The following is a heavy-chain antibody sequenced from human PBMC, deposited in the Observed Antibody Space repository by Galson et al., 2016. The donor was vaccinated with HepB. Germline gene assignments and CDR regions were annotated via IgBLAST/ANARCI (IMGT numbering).Heavy chain of an antibody. D-gene: IGHD6-6*01. CDR1: GYTFTTYV. CDR2: ISPYNGNT. CDR3: ARKNGEAAQTHYHHYYGMDV. V-gene: IGHV1-18*01. J-gene: IGHJ6*02. Sequence: SVKVSCKASGYTFTTYVITWVRQAPGQGLEWMGWISPYNGNTKYAQKFQGRVTMTTDTSTTTAYMELRSLRSDDTAVYYCARKNGEAAQTHYHHYYGMDVWGRGTTVSVSS.